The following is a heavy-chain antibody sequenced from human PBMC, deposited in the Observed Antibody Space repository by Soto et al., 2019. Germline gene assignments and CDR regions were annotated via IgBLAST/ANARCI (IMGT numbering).Heavy chain of an antibody. CDR1: GYPVTAYY. Sequence: QLHLVQSGAVVKKPGASVTVSCSASGYPVTAYYMHWVRQAPGRGLEWMGGINPATGAAKYTQTFPGMVTMTRDPATRTVFMELRGLTSGDTAVFFFAGGGGVGVAGSTAFDMWGQGTLVTVSS. V-gene: IGHV1-2*02. J-gene: IGHJ3*02. D-gene: IGHD3-3*01. CDR3: AGGGGVGVAGSTAFDM. CDR2: INPATGAA.